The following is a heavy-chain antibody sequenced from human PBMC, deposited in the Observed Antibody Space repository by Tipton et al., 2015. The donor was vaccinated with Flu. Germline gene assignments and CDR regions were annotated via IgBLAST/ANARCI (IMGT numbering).Heavy chain of an antibody. Sequence: LRLSCTVSGGSISDYYWTWIRQPPGKGLEWIGYVYYSEYTYYNPSLKSRVTISVATSRDQFSLKLTSVTAADTAVYYCARSNYDWFDPWGQGTLVTVSS. J-gene: IGHJ5*02. CDR3: ARSNYDWFDP. V-gene: IGHV4-59*01. CDR1: GGSISDYY. CDR2: VYYSEYT. D-gene: IGHD4-11*01.